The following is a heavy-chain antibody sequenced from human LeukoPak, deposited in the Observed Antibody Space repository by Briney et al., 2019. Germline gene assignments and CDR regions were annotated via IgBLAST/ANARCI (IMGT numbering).Heavy chain of an antibody. Sequence: GGSLRLSCAASGFTFSSFAMSWVRLAPGKGLEWVSSISNSGGGTYYAESVKGRFTTSRDNSKNTLYLQMSSLRAEDTAIYYCARPAYSSSWYYSEYWGQGTLVTVSS. J-gene: IGHJ4*02. CDR1: GFTFSSFA. CDR2: ISNSGGGT. D-gene: IGHD6-13*01. CDR3: ARPAYSSSWYYSEY. V-gene: IGHV3-23*01.